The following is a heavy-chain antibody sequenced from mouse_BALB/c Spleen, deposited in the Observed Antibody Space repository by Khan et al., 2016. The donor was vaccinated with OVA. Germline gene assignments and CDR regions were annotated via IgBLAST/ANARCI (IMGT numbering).Heavy chain of an antibody. CDR1: GYSITSDYA. V-gene: IGHV3-2*02. J-gene: IGHJ4*01. CDR2: ISYSGST. Sequence: EVQLQEPGPGLVKPSQSLSLTCTVTGYSITSDYAWNWIRQFPGNKLEWMGYISYSGSTTYNPSLKSRISITRDTSKDQFFLQLKSVTSEDTATYYCASELGRYYALDYWGQGTSVTVSS. CDR3: ASELGRYYALDY. D-gene: IGHD4-1*01.